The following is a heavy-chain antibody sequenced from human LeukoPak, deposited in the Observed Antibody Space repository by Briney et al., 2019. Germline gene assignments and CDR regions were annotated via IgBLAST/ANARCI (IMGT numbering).Heavy chain of an antibody. Sequence: SQTLSLTCAISGDSVSSNTAAWYWIRQSPSRGLEWLGRTYYRSKWYYEYAVSVRSRITINADTSKYQFSLQLNSVTPEDTAVYYCARDPSDDQGLDYWGQGTLVTVSS. CDR2: TYYRSKWYY. CDR3: ARDPSDDQGLDY. J-gene: IGHJ4*02. CDR1: GDSVSSNTAA. D-gene: IGHD3-16*01. V-gene: IGHV6-1*01.